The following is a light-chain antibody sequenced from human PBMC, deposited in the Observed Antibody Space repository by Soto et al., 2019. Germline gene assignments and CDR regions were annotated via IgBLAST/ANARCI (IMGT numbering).Light chain of an antibody. V-gene: IGKV4-1*01. CDR1: QSVLYRSNNRNY. J-gene: IGKJ4*01. CDR3: QQYYSVPYT. Sequence: DIVMTQSPDSLAVSLGERATINCKSSQSVLYRSNNRNYLAWYQQKPGQPPKLLIYWASTRESGVPDRFSASGSGTDFTLTISALQAEDVAVYYCQQYYSVPYTFGGGTKVESK. CDR2: WAS.